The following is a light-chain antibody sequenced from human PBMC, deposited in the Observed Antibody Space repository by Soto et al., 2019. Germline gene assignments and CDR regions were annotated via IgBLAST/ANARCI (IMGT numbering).Light chain of an antibody. Sequence: QSALTQPASVSGSPGQSITISCTGTSSDVGGYNYVSWYQQHPGKAPKLMIYDVSNRPSGVSNRFSGSKSGNTASLTISGLQAEDEADYYCSSYTGSIYWVFGTGTKLTVL. CDR3: SSYTGSIYWV. V-gene: IGLV2-14*01. CDR2: DVS. CDR1: SSDVGGYNY. J-gene: IGLJ1*01.